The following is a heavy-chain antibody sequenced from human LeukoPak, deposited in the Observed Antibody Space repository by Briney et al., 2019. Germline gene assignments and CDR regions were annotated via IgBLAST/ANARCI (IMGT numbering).Heavy chain of an antibody. J-gene: IGHJ3*02. CDR3: ARRRTMIVVVPNAFDI. CDR1: GGSFSGYY. D-gene: IGHD3-22*01. V-gene: IGHV4-34*01. CDR2: INHSGST. Sequence: KTSETLSLTCAVYGGSFSGYYWSWIRQPPGKGLEWIGEINHSGSTNYNPSLKSRVTISVDTSKNQFSLKLSSVTTADTAVYYCARRRTMIVVVPNAFDIWGQGTMVTVSS.